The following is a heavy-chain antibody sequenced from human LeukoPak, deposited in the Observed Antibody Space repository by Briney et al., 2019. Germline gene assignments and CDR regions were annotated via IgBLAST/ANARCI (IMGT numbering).Heavy chain of an antibody. J-gene: IGHJ3*02. CDR1: GLTFSSYS. Sequence: GGSLRLSCAASGLTFSSYSMNWVRQAPGKGLEWVSSISSSSSYIYYADSVKGRFTISRDNAKNSLYLQMNSLRAEDTAVYYCARDSSGSPDAFDIWGQGTMVTVSS. V-gene: IGHV3-21*01. D-gene: IGHD3-22*01. CDR3: ARDSSGSPDAFDI. CDR2: ISSSSSYI.